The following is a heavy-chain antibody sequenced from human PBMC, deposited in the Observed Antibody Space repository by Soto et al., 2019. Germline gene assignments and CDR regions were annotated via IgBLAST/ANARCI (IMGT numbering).Heavy chain of an antibody. D-gene: IGHD3-22*01. Sequence: ASVKVSCKASGYTFTGYYMYWVRQAPGQGLEWMGWINPNSGATNYAQKFQGRVTMTRDTSISTAYMELSRLGSDDTAVYYCAIDSSGYYFYALDMSGQRTTVTVSS. J-gene: IGHJ3*02. CDR3: AIDSSGYYFYALDM. CDR2: INPNSGAT. CDR1: GYTFTGYY. V-gene: IGHV1-2*02.